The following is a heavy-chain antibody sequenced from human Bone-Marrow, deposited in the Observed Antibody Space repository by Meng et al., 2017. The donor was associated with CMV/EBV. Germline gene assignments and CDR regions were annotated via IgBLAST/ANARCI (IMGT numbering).Heavy chain of an antibody. V-gene: IGHV1-2*02. J-gene: IGHJ5*02. CDR2: IDPRTGDT. Sequence: ASVKVSCKASTYTFIDHHIHWVRQAPGQGLEWMGWIDPRTGDTKYAQKFQGRVTLSRDTSISTAYMDLSRLRSDDTAVYYCATERYCSSTSCVGWFDPWGQGTLVTVSS. D-gene: IGHD2-2*01. CDR3: ATERYCSSTSCVGWFDP. CDR1: TYTFIDHH.